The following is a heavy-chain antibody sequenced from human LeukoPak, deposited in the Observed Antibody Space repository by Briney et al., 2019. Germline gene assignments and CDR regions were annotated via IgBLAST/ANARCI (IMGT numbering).Heavy chain of an antibody. CDR3: ARGPYYDSSGYEAYDAFDI. CDR2: ISGSGGST. CDR1: GFTFSSYA. V-gene: IGHV3-23*01. D-gene: IGHD3-22*01. Sequence: GGSLRLSCAASGFTFSSYAMSWVRQAPGKGLEWVSAISGSGGSTYYTDSVKGRFTISRDNSKNTLYPQMNSLRAEDTAVYYCARGPYYDSSGYEAYDAFDIWGQGTMVTVSS. J-gene: IGHJ3*02.